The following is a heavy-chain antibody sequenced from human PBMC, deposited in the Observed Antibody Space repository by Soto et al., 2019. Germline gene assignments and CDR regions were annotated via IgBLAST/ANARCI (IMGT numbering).Heavy chain of an antibody. D-gene: IGHD2-15*01. J-gene: IGHJ4*02. Sequence: ASVKVSCTASGYTFTSYYMHWVRQAPGQGLEWMGIINPSGGSTSYAQKFQGRVTMTRDTSISTAYMELSGLRSDDTAVDYCARESDCSPSSCHLDDWGRGTLLTFS. V-gene: IGHV1-46*01. CDR3: ARESDCSPSSCHLDD. CDR2: INPSGGST. CDR1: GYTFTSYY.